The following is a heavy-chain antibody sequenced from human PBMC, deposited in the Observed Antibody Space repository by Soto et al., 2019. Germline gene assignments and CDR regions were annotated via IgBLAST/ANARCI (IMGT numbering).Heavy chain of an antibody. J-gene: IGHJ4*02. D-gene: IGHD6-19*01. CDR2: ISGSGGST. CDR3: ARAVAGLKRGYFDY. CDR1: GFTFSSYA. V-gene: IGHV3-23*01. Sequence: EVQLLESGGGLVQPGGSLRLSCAASGFTFSSYAMRWVRQAPGKGLEWVSAISGSGGSTYYADSVKGRFTISRDNSKNTLYLQMNSLRAEDTAVYYCARAVAGLKRGYFDYWGQGTLVTVSS.